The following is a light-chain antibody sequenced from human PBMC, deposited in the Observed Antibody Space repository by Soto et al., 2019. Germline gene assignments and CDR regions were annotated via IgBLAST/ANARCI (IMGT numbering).Light chain of an antibody. Sequence: QSVLTQPPSVSGAPGQRVTISCTGTNSNIGSDYGVHWYQQFPGTAPKLLIYGNSNRPSGVPDRFSGSKSGTSASLAITGLQAEDEADYYCQSYDRSLRDCVFGTGTRSPS. V-gene: IGLV1-40*01. CDR1: NSNIGSDYG. CDR2: GNS. J-gene: IGLJ1*01. CDR3: QSYDRSLRDCV.